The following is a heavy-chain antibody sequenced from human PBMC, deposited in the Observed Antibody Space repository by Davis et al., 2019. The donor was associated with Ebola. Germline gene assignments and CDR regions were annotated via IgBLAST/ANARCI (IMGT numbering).Heavy chain of an antibody. V-gene: IGHV1-8*01. D-gene: IGHD3-10*01. CDR2: MNSTSGNT. Sequence: AASVKVSCKASGYTFTSYDINWVRQATGQGLEWMGWMNSTSGNTGYAQKFQGRVTMTRNTSISTAYMELSSLRSEDTAVYYCARGSEITMARVAAFDIWGQGTMVTVSS. CDR1: GYTFTSYD. J-gene: IGHJ3*02. CDR3: ARGSEITMARVAAFDI.